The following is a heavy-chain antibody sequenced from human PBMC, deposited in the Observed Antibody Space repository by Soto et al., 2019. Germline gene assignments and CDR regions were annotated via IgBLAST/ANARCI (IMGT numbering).Heavy chain of an antibody. V-gene: IGHV1-18*01. J-gene: IGHJ4*02. CDR2: ISAYNCNT. CDR3: ASDLAVGLVDY. CDR1: GYTFTSYG. D-gene: IGHD6-19*01. Sequence: QVQLVQSGAEVKKPGASVKVSCKASGYTFTSYGISWVRQAPGQGLEWMGWISAYNCNTKYAQKLQGRVTMTTDTSTRTAYMEVRSLISDDTAVYYCASDLAVGLVDYWGQGTLVTVSS.